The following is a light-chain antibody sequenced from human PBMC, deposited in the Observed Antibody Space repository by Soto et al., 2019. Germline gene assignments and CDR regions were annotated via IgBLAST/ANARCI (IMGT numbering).Light chain of an antibody. Sequence: IQMTQSPSTLSGSVGDRVTVTLRASQTISSWLGWYQQKPGKAPKLLIYKASTLKSGVPSRFSGSGSGTEFTLTISSLQPDDFATYYCQHYNSYSEAFGQGTKV. CDR1: QTISSW. V-gene: IGKV1-5*03. CDR2: KAS. CDR3: QHYNSYSEA. J-gene: IGKJ1*01.